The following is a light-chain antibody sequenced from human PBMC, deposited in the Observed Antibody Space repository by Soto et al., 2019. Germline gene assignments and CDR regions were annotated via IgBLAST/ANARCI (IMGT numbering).Light chain of an antibody. CDR3: QQYDEWPPYT. CDR2: GAS. Sequence: DIVMTQSPATLSVSPGARATLSCRASQSVSSNLAWYQQKPGQAPRLLIYGASTRATGIPARFSGSGSGTEFTLTISSLQSEDFAVYYCQQYDEWPPYTFGQGTKLEIK. J-gene: IGKJ2*01. V-gene: IGKV3-15*01. CDR1: QSVSSN.